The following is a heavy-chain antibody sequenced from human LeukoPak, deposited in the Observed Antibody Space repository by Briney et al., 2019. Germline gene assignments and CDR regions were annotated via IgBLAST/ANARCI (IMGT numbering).Heavy chain of an antibody. CDR2: IKQDGSEK. CDR1: GFTLSSYW. V-gene: IGHV3-7*01. J-gene: IGHJ4*02. Sequence: PGGSLRLSCAASGFTLSSYWMSWVRQAPGKGLEWVANIKQDGSEKYYVDSVKGRFTISRDNAKNSLYLQMNSLRAEDTAVYYCARERVDTAMVDRYYFDYWGQGTLVTVSS. CDR3: ARERVDTAMVDRYYFDY. D-gene: IGHD5-18*01.